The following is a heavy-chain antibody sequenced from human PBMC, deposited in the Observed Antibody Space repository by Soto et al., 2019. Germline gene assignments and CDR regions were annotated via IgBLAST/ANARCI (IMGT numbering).Heavy chain of an antibody. CDR2: INPDTGTT. CDR3: ASCPIYGGDSYFAY. D-gene: IGHD2-21*01. Sequence: QVQLVQSGAKVRKPGASVKLSCQASGYTFTHYYIHWVRQAPGQGLEWLGIINPDTGTTSYAQTFQGRVTLTTDTSASTVYLELSGLAAEDTAVYYCASCPIYGGDSYFAYWGQGTLVTVSS. J-gene: IGHJ4*02. V-gene: IGHV1-46*01. CDR1: GYTFTHYY.